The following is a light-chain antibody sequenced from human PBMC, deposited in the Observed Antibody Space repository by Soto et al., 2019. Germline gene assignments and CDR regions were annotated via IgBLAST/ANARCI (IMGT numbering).Light chain of an antibody. Sequence: DIPMTQSPSSLSASVGDRVTITCRASQTIIRYLNWYQQKPGRAPNLLIYAASSLDTGVPSRFSASGSGTEFTLTISSLQPEDSATYYCQQSYSTLFTFGPGTRVEIK. CDR2: AAS. V-gene: IGKV1-39*01. CDR1: QTIIRY. J-gene: IGKJ3*01. CDR3: QQSYSTLFT.